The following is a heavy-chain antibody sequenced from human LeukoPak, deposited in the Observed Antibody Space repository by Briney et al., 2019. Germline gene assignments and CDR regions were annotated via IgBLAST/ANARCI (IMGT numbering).Heavy chain of an antibody. Sequence: PGGSLRLSCTASETTVSTNYTLWVRRAPGKGLEWVSVIVSNGDTHYADSVKGRFTISRDNYKNMVYLQMNSLRVGDTGMYYCTRYQMNYWGQGTLVTVSS. CDR2: IVSNGDT. CDR3: TRYQMNY. J-gene: IGHJ4*02. D-gene: IGHD5-24*01. CDR1: ETTVSTNY. V-gene: IGHV3-53*01.